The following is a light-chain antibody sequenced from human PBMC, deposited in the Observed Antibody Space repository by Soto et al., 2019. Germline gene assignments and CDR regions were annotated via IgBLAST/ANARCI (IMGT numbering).Light chain of an antibody. CDR2: VAS. CDR1: QSISTY. Sequence: DIQMTQTPSSLSASVGDRVTITCRASQSISTYLNWYQQKPGKAPDLLIYVASSLQRGAPSRFSGSGSGTHFPLTISSLQPEDFATYYCQQSYSSPRTFGQGTKVDIK. CDR3: QQSYSSPRT. V-gene: IGKV1-39*01. J-gene: IGKJ1*01.